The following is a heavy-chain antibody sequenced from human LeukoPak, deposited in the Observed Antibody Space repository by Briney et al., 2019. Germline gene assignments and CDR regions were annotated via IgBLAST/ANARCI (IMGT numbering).Heavy chain of an antibody. Sequence: GGSLRLSCAASGFTFSSYAMSWVRQAPGKGLEWVSAISGSGGSTYYADSVKGRFTISRDNSKNTLYLQMNSLRAEDTAVYYCAAARSVLVVAARYWGQGTLVTVSS. CDR2: ISGSGGST. V-gene: IGHV3-23*01. J-gene: IGHJ4*02. CDR3: AAARSVLVVAARY. CDR1: GFTFSSYA. D-gene: IGHD2-15*01.